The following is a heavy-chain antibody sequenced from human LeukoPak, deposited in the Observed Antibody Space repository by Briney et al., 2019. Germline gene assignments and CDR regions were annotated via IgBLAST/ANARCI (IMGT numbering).Heavy chain of an antibody. J-gene: IGHJ5*02. CDR2: INTNTGNP. CDR3: ARGPPEITIGRDSWFDP. D-gene: IGHD3-10*01. Sequence: ASVKVSCKASGYTFTSYAMNWVRQAPGQGLEWMGWINTNTGNPTYAQGFTGRFVFSLDTSVSTAYLQISSLKAEDTAVYYCARGPPEITIGRDSWFDPWGQGTLVTVSS. CDR1: GYTFTSYA. V-gene: IGHV7-4-1*02.